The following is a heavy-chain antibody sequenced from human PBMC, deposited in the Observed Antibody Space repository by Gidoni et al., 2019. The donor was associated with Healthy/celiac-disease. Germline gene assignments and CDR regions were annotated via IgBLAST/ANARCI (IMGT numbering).Heavy chain of an antibody. Sequence: QVQLVQSGAEVKKPGSSVKVSCKASGGTFSSYTISWVRQAPGQGLEWMGSIIPSLGIANYAQKFQGRVTITADKSTSTAYMELSSLRSEDTAVYYCARDSALGRFAPSDYWGQGTLVTVSS. J-gene: IGHJ4*02. D-gene: IGHD2-21*01. V-gene: IGHV1-69*08. CDR1: GGTFSSYT. CDR2: IIPSLGIA. CDR3: ARDSALGRFAPSDY.